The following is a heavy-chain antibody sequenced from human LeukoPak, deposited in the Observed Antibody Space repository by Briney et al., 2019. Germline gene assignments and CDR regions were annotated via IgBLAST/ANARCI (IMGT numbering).Heavy chain of an antibody. J-gene: IGHJ4*02. D-gene: IGHD5-24*01. CDR1: GGSFSGYY. CDR2: INHSGST. CDR3: ARSIRRGGYNFDY. Sequence: KPSETLSLTCAVYGGSFSGYYWSWIRQPPGKGLEWIGEINHSGSTNYNPSLKSRVTISVDTSKNQFSLKLSSVTAADTAVYYCARSIRRGGYNFDYWGQGTLVTVSS. V-gene: IGHV4-34*01.